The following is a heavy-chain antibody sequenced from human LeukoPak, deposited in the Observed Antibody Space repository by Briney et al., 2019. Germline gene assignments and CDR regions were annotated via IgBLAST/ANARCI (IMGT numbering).Heavy chain of an antibody. D-gene: IGHD5-12*01. V-gene: IGHV1-2*02. Sequence: GASVTVSCKSSGHTFTVYYMHWVRQAPGQGLEWMGWINPNSGGTNYAQKFQGRVTMTRDTSISTAYMELSRLRSDDTAVYYCARSATLSYFDYWGQGSLVTVSS. J-gene: IGHJ4*02. CDR1: GHTFTVYY. CDR2: INPNSGGT. CDR3: ARSATLSYFDY.